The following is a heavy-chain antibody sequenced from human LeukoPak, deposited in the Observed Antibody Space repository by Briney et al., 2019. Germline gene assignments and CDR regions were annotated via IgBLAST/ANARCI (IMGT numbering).Heavy chain of an antibody. J-gene: IGHJ3*02. CDR1: GFTFNSYS. Sequence: PGGSLRLSCAASGFTFNSYSMKWVRQAPGKGLEWVSYISSSSSTIYYADSVKGRFTISRDNAKNSLYLQMNSLRAEDTAVYYCARRIAAAGNDAFDIWGQGTMVTVSS. V-gene: IGHV3-48*01. CDR3: ARRIAAAGNDAFDI. D-gene: IGHD6-13*01. CDR2: ISSSSSTI.